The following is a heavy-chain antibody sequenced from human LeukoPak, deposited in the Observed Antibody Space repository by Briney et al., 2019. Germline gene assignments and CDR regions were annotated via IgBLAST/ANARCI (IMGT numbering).Heavy chain of an antibody. Sequence: GESLKISFKGSGXSFTSYWIGWVRQMPGKGMEWMGIIYPGDSDIRYSPSFQGQVTISADKSISTAYLQWSSLKASGTAMYYCARQFGGNSEFDYWGQGTLVTVSS. CDR3: ARQFGGNSEFDY. CDR2: IYPGDSDI. CDR1: GXSFTSYW. D-gene: IGHD4-23*01. V-gene: IGHV5-51*01. J-gene: IGHJ4*02.